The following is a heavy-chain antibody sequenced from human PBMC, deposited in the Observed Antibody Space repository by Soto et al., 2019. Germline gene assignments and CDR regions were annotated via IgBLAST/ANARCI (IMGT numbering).Heavy chain of an antibody. CDR1: GGSISSYY. J-gene: IGHJ4*02. CDR3: ARGYSSGIAYYFDY. D-gene: IGHD6-19*01. CDR2: IYYSGST. Sequence: SETLSLTCTVSGGSISSYYWSWIRQPPWKGLEWIGYIYYSGSTNYNPSLKSRVTISVDTSKNQFSLKLSPVTAADTAVYYCARGYSSGIAYYFDYWGQGTLVTVSS. V-gene: IGHV4-59*01.